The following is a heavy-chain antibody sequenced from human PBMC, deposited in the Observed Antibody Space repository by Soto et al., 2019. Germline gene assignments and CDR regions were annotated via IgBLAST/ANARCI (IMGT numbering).Heavy chain of an antibody. CDR1: GDSISSSSYY. D-gene: IGHD2-21*01. J-gene: IGHJ4*02. CDR2: TYYSGVT. V-gene: IGHV4-39*01. Sequence: SETLSLTCTVSGDSISSSSYYWGWVRQPPGKGLEWIGSTYYSGVTYYNPALKSRVSISVATSTKQFSLILSSVTAADTALYYCARQATARYADYYFDYWGQGTLVTVSS. CDR3: ARQATARYADYYFDY.